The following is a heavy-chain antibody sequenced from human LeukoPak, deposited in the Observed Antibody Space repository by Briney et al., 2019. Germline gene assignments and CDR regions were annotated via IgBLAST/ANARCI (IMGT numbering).Heavy chain of an antibody. V-gene: IGHV4-39*07. Sequence: SETLSLTCTVSGGSISSYYWGWIRQPPGKGLEWIGSIYYSGSTYYNPSLKSRVTISVDTSKNQFSLKLSSVTAADTAVYYCARVPQSDQQWLLSFDYWGQGTLVTVSS. D-gene: IGHD6-19*01. CDR3: ARVPQSDQQWLLSFDY. CDR2: IYYSGST. CDR1: GGSISSYY. J-gene: IGHJ4*02.